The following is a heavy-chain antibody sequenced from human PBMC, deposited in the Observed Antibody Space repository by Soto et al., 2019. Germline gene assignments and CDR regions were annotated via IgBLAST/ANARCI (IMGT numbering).Heavy chain of an antibody. D-gene: IGHD3-16*01. CDR2: IKEDGSEA. CDR1: GFTFSTYW. V-gene: IGHV3-7*05. CDR3: ARDWGAPGRGSALRYYYHFGMDV. J-gene: IGHJ6*02. Sequence: EVQLVESGGGLVQPGGSLRLSCAASGFTFSTYWMNWVRQAPGKGLEWVANIKEDGSEAYYVDSVKGRFTISRDNAKNSLYLDMNSRRGEDTAVYYCARDWGAPGRGSALRYYYHFGMDVWGQGPSVTVPS.